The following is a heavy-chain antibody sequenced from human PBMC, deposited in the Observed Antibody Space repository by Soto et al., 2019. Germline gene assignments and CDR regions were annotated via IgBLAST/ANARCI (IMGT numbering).Heavy chain of an antibody. Sequence: EVQLVESGGGLVQPGGSLKLSCAASGFTFSGSAVHWVRQASGKGLEWVGRIRSKANNYATAYAASVQGRFTIFRDDLKNTAYLQMNSLKTEDTAXYYCTNPQVYYGMDVWGQGTTVTVSS. CDR2: IRSKANNYAT. CDR1: GFTFSGSA. J-gene: IGHJ6*02. CDR3: TNPQVYYGMDV. V-gene: IGHV3-73*02.